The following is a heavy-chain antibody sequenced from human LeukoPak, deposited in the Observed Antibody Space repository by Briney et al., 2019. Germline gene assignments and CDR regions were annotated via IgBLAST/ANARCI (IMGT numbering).Heavy chain of an antibody. CDR1: GFTFSSYG. CDR2: IRYDGSNK. J-gene: IGHJ6*03. D-gene: IGHD6-13*01. CDR3: ARDREAAETSYYYYYMDV. V-gene: IGHV3-30*02. Sequence: GGSLRLSCVASGFTFSSYGMHWVRPAPGKGLEWVAFIRYDGSNKYYADSVKGRFTISRENSKNTLYLQMNSLRAEDTAVYYCARDREAAETSYYYYYMDVWGKGTTVTVSS.